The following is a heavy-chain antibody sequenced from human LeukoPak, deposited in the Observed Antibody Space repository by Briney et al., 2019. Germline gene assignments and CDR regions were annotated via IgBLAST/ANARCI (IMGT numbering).Heavy chain of an antibody. J-gene: IGHJ5*02. CDR3: AGYGGNSGDWFDP. CDR1: GYTFTNYY. D-gene: IGHD4-23*01. Sequence: ASVKVSCKASGYTFTNYYMHWVRQAPGQGLEWMGWISAYNGNTNYAQKLQGRVTMTTDTSTSTAYMELRSLRSDDTAVYYCAGYGGNSGDWFDPWGQGTLVTVSS. V-gene: IGHV1-18*04. CDR2: ISAYNGNT.